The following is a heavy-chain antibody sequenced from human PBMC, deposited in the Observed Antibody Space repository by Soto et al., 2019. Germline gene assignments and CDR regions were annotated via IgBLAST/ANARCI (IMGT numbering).Heavy chain of an antibody. V-gene: IGHV3-53*01. CDR2: IYSGGYT. D-gene: IGHD1-26*01. CDR1: GFAVSNNY. CDR3: AKVGATGGLGYYYGMDV. J-gene: IGHJ6*02. Sequence: PGGSLRLSCAVSGFAVSNNYMSWVRQAPGKGLEGVSVIYSGGYTAYGDSVKGRFTISRDNSKNTLYLQMNSLRAEDTAVYYCAKVGATGGLGYYYGMDVWGQGTTVTVSS.